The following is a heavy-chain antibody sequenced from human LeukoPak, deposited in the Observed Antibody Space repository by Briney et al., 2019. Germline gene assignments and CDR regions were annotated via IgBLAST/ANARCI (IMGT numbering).Heavy chain of an antibody. J-gene: IGHJ4*02. CDR2: ISGSGGST. V-gene: IGHV3-23*01. Sequence: PGGSLRLSCTTSGFTFGDYPMSWFRQAPGKGLEWVSAISGSGGSTFYADSVKGRFTISRDNSKNTLYLQMNSLRAEDTAVYYCAKPILTAFGYFDYWGQGTLVTVSS. D-gene: IGHD3-9*01. CDR3: AKPILTAFGYFDY. CDR1: GFTFGDYP.